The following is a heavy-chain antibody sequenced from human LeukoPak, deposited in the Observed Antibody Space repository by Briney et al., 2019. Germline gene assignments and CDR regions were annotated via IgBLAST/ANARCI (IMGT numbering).Heavy chain of an antibody. J-gene: IGHJ4*02. CDR2: IIPIFGTA. D-gene: IGHD4-17*01. CDR3: ATNGDGFDY. Sequence: GSSVKVSCMASGGTFSSYAISWVRQAPGQGLEWMGGIIPIFGTANYAQKFQGRVTMTEDTSTDTAYMELSSLRSEDTAVYYCATNGDGFDYWGQGTLVTVSS. CDR1: GGTFSSYA. V-gene: IGHV1-69*06.